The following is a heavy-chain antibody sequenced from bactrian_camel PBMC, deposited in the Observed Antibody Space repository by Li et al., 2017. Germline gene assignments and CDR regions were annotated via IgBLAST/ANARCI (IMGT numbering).Heavy chain of an antibody. J-gene: IGHJ4*01. Sequence: VQLVESGGGLVQPGGSLRLSCAASGFTVNTNLMRWVRQAPGKGLEWVSSISASGTTYYTSSVEGRFTISRSNAKNTVYLQLNNLKIEDSAMYYCAATHRTVDSTYCKTFLQGNRPTYWGQGTQVTVS. CDR3: AATHRTVDSTYCKTFLQGNRPTY. CDR2: SISASGTT. V-gene: IGHV3S40*01. D-gene: IGHD2*01. CDR1: GFTVNTNL.